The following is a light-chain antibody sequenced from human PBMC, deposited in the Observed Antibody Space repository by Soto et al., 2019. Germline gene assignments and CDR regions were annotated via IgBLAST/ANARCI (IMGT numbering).Light chain of an antibody. Sequence: QSALTQPPSASGSPGQSVTISCTGTGSDVGSYNYVSWYQQHPDKAPKLIIYGVNERPSGVPDRFSGSKSGNTASLTVSGLQAEDEADYYCTSYAGSNNPVVFGGGTQLTVL. V-gene: IGLV2-8*01. CDR1: GSDVGSYNY. CDR3: TSYAGSNNPVV. CDR2: GVN. J-gene: IGLJ3*02.